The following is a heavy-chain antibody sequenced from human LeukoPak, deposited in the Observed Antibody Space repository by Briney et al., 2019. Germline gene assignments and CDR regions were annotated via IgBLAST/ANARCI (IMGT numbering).Heavy chain of an antibody. V-gene: IGHV4-34*01. CDR3: AGRGITVAGTLDY. Sequence: SETLSLTCGVYGGSFSDHYWSWIRQPPGKGLEWIGEINHSGSTNYNPSLKSRVTRSVDTSKNQFSLKMSSVTAAHTAVYYCAGRGITVAGTLDYWGQGTLVTVPS. CDR1: GGSFSDHY. CDR2: INHSGST. J-gene: IGHJ4*02. D-gene: IGHD6-19*01.